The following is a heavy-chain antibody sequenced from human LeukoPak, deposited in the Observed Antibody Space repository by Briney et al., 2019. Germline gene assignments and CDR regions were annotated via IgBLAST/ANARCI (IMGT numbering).Heavy chain of an antibody. CDR2: INSDGSRT. J-gene: IGHJ5*02. Sequence: GGSLRLSCAASGFTFSSYWMHWVRHAPGKGLVWVSRINSDGSRTTYADSVKGRFTISRDNAKNTLYLQMNSLRAEDTAVYYCARSYSGSPRNWFDPWGQGTLVTVSS. D-gene: IGHD1-26*01. CDR1: GFTFSSYW. V-gene: IGHV3-74*01. CDR3: ARSYSGSPRNWFDP.